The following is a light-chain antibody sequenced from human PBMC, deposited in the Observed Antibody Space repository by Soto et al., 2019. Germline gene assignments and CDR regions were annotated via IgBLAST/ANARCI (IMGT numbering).Light chain of an antibody. CDR1: SSDIGVYNF. CDR2: DVN. J-gene: IGLJ2*01. V-gene: IGLV2-14*01. Sequence: QSVLTQPASVSGSPGQSITISCTGTSSDIGVYNFVSWYQQHPGKAPKLMIYDVNLRPSGVSDRFSGSKSGNTASLTISGLQAEDEAHYYCSSYATSTVFGGGTKLTV. CDR3: SSYATSTV.